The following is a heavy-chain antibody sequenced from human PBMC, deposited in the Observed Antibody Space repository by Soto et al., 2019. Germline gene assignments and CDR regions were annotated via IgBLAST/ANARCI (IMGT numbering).Heavy chain of an antibody. CDR3: ARGSGQYDYVWGSYRYWYFAL. J-gene: IGHJ2*01. D-gene: IGHD3-16*02. CDR2: IIPIFGTA. Sequence: QVQLVQSGAEVKKPGSSVKVSCKASGGTFSSYAISWVRQAPGQGLEWMGGIIPIFGTANYAQKFQGRVTITADESTSTAYMELSSLRSEDTAVYYCARGSGQYDYVWGSYRYWYFALWGRGTLVTVSS. CDR1: GGTFSSYA. V-gene: IGHV1-69*12.